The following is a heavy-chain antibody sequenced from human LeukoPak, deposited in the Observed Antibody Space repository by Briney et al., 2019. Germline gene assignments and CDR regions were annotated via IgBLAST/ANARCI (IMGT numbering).Heavy chain of an antibody. CDR1: GFTFSNYA. V-gene: IGHV3-48*03. Sequence: GGSLRLSCSASGFTFSNYALHWVRQAPGKGLEWVSYISRGGDAIYYADSVKGRFTISRDNAKNSLYLQMNSLRDEDTAVYYCARKLGYCSGGTCYTPSRNAFDIWGQGTMVTVSS. J-gene: IGHJ3*02. D-gene: IGHD2-15*01. CDR3: ARKLGYCSGGTCYTPSRNAFDI. CDR2: ISRGGDAI.